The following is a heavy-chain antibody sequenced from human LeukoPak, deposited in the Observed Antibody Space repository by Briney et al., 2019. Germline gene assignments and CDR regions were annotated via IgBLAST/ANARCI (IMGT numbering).Heavy chain of an antibody. J-gene: IGHJ6*03. CDR2: INHIGST. V-gene: IGHV4-34*01. CDR1: GGSFSGYY. D-gene: IGHD2-21*02. Sequence: SETLSLTCAVYGGSFSGYYWSWIRQPPGNGLEWIGEINHIGSTNYNPSLKSRVTISVDTSKNQFSLNLSSVTAADTAVYYCARGRPYCGGDCYFNFYYYYCMDVWGKGTTVTVSS. CDR3: ARGRPYCGGDCYFNFYYYYCMDV.